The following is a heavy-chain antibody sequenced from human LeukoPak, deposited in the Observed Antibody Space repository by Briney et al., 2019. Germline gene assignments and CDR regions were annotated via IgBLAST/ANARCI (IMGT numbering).Heavy chain of an antibody. D-gene: IGHD1-20*01. Sequence: SETLSLTCTVSGGSINTYFWGWIRQPPGKEMEWIGNIYYSGSNRYNPSFKSRVAISLDTSKNQFSLRLTSVTAADTAVFYCARGSNWNQGLFDYWGQGTLVTVSS. V-gene: IGHV4-59*01. J-gene: IGHJ4*02. CDR3: ARGSNWNQGLFDY. CDR2: IYYSGSN. CDR1: GGSINTYF.